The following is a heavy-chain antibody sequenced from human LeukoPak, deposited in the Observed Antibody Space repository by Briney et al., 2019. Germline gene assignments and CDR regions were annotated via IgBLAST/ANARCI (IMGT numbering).Heavy chain of an antibody. CDR1: GFTFSSYA. CDR3: AKAYTDYYGMDV. V-gene: IGHV3-23*01. Sequence: PGGSLRLSCAASGFTFSSYAMSWVRQAPGKGLEWVSAISGSGGSTYYADSVKGRFTISRDNAKNSLYLQMNSLRAEDTALYYCAKAYTDYYGMDVWGQGTTVTVSS. CDR2: ISGSGGST. D-gene: IGHD3-16*01. J-gene: IGHJ6*02.